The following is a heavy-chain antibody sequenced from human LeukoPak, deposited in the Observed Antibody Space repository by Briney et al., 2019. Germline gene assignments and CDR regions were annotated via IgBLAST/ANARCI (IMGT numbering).Heavy chain of an antibody. J-gene: IGHJ3*02. CDR3: AGAYCGGDCYSGRAFDI. Sequence: GSLRLSCAASGFTFSSYWMTWVRQPPGKGLEWIGEVWHSGSTNYYPSLKSRVTISIEKSKNQFSLKLSSVTAADTAVYYCAGAYCGGDCYSGRAFDIWGQGTMVTVSS. CDR2: VWHSGST. D-gene: IGHD2-21*02. CDR1: GFTFSSYW. V-gene: IGHV4-4*02.